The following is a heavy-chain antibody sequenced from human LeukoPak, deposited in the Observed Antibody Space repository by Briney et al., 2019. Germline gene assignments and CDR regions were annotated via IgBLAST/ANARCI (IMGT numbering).Heavy chain of an antibody. CDR2: IYYNGRT. CDR1: GGSIISSRNY. D-gene: IGHD5-12*01. CDR3: ARMGVFNGYDLTSPNWFDP. V-gene: IGHV4-39*07. Sequence: SETLSLTCTVSGGSIISSRNYWGWIRQPPGKGLEWIGIIYYNGRTYYNPSLESRVTISVDTSKNQFSLRLGSVTAADTAVYYCARMGVFNGYDLTSPNWFDPWGQGTLVTVSS. J-gene: IGHJ5*02.